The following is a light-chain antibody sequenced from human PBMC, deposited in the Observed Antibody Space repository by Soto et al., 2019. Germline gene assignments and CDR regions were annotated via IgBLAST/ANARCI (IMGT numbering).Light chain of an antibody. Sequence: EIVLTQSPGTLSLSPGERATLSCRASQSVSSSYLAWYQQKPGQAPRLLIYGASSRAPGIPDRFSGSGSGTAFTLTISILEPEDFAVYYCQQYGSSPPYTFGQGTKLEIK. CDR3: QQYGSSPPYT. J-gene: IGKJ2*01. CDR2: GAS. CDR1: QSVSSSY. V-gene: IGKV3-20*01.